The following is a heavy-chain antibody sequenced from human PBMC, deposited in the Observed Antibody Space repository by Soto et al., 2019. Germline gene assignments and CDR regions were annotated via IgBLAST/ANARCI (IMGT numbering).Heavy chain of an antibody. CDR2: IKSKTDGGTT. Sequence: PGGSLRLSCAASGFTFSNAWMGWVRQDTGKGPEWVGRIKSKTDGGTTDYAAPVKGRFTISRDDSKNTLYLQMNSLRAEDTAVYYCAKSGVPNYYYYYMDVWGKGTTVTVSS. CDR3: AKSGVPNYYYYYMDV. J-gene: IGHJ6*03. CDR1: GFTFSNAW. D-gene: IGHD6-25*01. V-gene: IGHV3-15*01.